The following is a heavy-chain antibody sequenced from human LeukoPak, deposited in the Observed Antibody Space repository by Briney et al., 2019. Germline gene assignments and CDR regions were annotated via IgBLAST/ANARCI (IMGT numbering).Heavy chain of an antibody. V-gene: IGHV3-21*01. CDR2: ISSSSSYI. D-gene: IGHD3-3*01. CDR1: GFTFSSYS. CDR3: ARVARRYYDFWSGSPPRGWFDH. Sequence: PGGSLRLSCAASGFTFSSYSMNWVRQAPGKGLEWVSSISSSSSYIYYADSVKGRFTISRDNAKNSLYLQMNSLRAEDTAVYYCARVARRYYDFWSGSPPRGWFDHWGQGTLVTVSS. J-gene: IGHJ5*02.